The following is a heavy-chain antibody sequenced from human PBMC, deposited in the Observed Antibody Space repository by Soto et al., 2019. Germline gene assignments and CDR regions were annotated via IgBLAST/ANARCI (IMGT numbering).Heavy chain of an antibody. CDR2: IIPMFGII. J-gene: IGHJ4*02. D-gene: IGHD5-12*01. CDR3: AILTPITGVY. CDR1: GGSFSTYT. Sequence: QVLLVQSGAEVKKPGSSVKVSCKVSGGSFSTYTLTWVRQAPGQGLEWMGGIIPMFGIINYALKFQGRVTITADRSTTTAYMELISLRSDDTAVYYCAILTPITGVYWGQGAQVTVSS. V-gene: IGHV1-69*17.